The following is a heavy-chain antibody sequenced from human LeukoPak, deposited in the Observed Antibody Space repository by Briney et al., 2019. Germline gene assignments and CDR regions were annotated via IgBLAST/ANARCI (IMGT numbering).Heavy chain of an antibody. CDR2: FDPEDGET. J-gene: IGHJ4*02. CDR3: ATLNLDYYDSSGYFGL. V-gene: IGHV1-24*01. Sequence: ASVKVSCKVSGYTLTELSMHWVRQAPGKGLEWMGGFDPEDGETIYAQKFQGRVTMTEDTSTDTAYMGLSSLRSEDTAVYYCATLNLDYYDSSGYFGLWGQGTLVTVSS. D-gene: IGHD3-22*01. CDR1: GYTLTELS.